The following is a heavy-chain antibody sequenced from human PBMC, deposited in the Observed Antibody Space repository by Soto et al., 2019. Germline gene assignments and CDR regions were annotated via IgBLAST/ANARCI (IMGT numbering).Heavy chain of an antibody. D-gene: IGHD4-4*01. CDR3: AGGQRNYGYDY. CDR1: EYTFTIYD. J-gene: IGHJ4*02. V-gene: IGHV1-8*01. Sequence: QVQLVQSGAEVEKPGASVKVSCKASEYTFTIYDINWVRQTTGQGREWMGWMNPNSGNTGYAQKFQGRLTKTSDTSTSTAYMELSSLVSEATAVYYCAGGQRNYGYDYWGEGTLVTVSS. CDR2: MNPNSGNT.